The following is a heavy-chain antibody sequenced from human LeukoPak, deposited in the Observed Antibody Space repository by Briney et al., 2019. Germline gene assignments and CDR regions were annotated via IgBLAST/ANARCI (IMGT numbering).Heavy chain of an antibody. V-gene: IGHV4-38-2*01. CDR3: ARKNYDYVWGSYRHGYFDY. CDR1: SYSISSGYY. Sequence: PSETLSLTCAVSSYSISSGYYWGWIRQPPGKGLEWIGSIYHSGSTYYNPSLKSRVTISVDTSKNQFSLKLSSVTAADTAVYYCARKNYDYVWGSYRHGYFDYWGQGTLVTVSS. D-gene: IGHD3-16*02. CDR2: IYHSGST. J-gene: IGHJ4*02.